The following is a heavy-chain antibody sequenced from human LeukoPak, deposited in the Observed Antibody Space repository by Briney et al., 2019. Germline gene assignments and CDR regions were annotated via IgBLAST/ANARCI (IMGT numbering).Heavy chain of an antibody. CDR2: ISGSGGST. D-gene: IGHD1-26*01. Sequence: GGSLRLSCAASGFTFSSYAMSWVRQAPGKGLEWVSAISGSGGSTYYADSVKGRFTISRDNSKNTLYLQMNSLRAEDTAVYYCAKAEWELLEVDAFDLWGQGTMVTVSS. CDR1: GFTFSSYA. CDR3: AKAEWELLEVDAFDL. J-gene: IGHJ3*01. V-gene: IGHV3-23*01.